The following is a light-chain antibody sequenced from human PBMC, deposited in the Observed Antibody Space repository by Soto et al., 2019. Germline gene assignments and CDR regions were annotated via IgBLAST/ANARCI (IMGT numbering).Light chain of an antibody. CDR2: AVS. Sequence: QSALTQPASVSGSPGQSITISCTGTSSDVGGYNYVSWYQQHPGKAPKLMIYAVSNRPSGVSNRFSGSKSGNTATLTISGLQAEDEADYYCCSDTVSGTYVFGTGTKVTGL. J-gene: IGLJ1*01. CDR3: CSDTVSGTYV. V-gene: IGLV2-14*01. CDR1: SSDVGGYNY.